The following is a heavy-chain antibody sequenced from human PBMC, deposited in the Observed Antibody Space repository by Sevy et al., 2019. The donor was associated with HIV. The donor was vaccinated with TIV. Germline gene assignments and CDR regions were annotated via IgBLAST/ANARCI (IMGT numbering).Heavy chain of an antibody. CDR3: ARGDYYGSLYYFDY. D-gene: IGHD3-10*01. Sequence: GGSLRLSCAASGFTFSISDMNWVRQAPGKGLEWVSFISSGSSYIFYADSVKGRFTISRDNAKNSLYLHMNSLRAEDTAVYYCARGDYYGSLYYFDYWGPGTLVTVSS. CDR2: ISSGSSYI. V-gene: IGHV3-21*05. J-gene: IGHJ4*02. CDR1: GFTFSISD.